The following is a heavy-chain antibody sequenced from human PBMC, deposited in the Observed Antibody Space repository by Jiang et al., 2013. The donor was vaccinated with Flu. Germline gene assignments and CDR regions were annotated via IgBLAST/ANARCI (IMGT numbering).Heavy chain of an antibody. D-gene: IGHD6-19*01. CDR3: ARVPRAYSSGWNPVDY. V-gene: IGHV1-18*01. Sequence: SGAEVKKPGASVKVSCKASGYTFTSYGISWVRQAPGQGLEWMGWISAYNGNTNYAQKLQGRVTMTTDTSTSTAYMELRSLRSDDTAVYYCARVPRAYSSGWNPVDYWGQGTLVTVSS. CDR2: ISAYNGNT. CDR1: GYTFTSYG. J-gene: IGHJ4*02.